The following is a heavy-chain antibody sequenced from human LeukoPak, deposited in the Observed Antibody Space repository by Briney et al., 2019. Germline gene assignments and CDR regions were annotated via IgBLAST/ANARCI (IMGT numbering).Heavy chain of an antibody. CDR3: ARGTVMVKAY. V-gene: IGHV7-4-1*02. D-gene: IGHD5-18*01. CDR2: INTNTGNP. Sequence: ASVKVSCKASGYTFTSYDINWVRQATGQGLEWMGWINTNTGNPTYAQGFTGRFVFSLDTSVSTAYLQISSLKAEDTAVYYCARGTVMVKAYWGQGTLVTVSS. CDR1: GYTFTSYD. J-gene: IGHJ4*02.